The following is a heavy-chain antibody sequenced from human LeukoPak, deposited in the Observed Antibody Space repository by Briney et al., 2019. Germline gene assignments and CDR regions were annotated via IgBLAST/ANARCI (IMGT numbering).Heavy chain of an antibody. Sequence: PSETLSLTCTVSGGSISSYYWSWIRQPPGKGLEWIGYIYYSGTTNSNPSLKSRVSISVDTSRNQFSLKLSSVTAADTAVYYCARQYYTSGPPRVFDYWGQGTLVTVSS. D-gene: IGHD6-19*01. J-gene: IGHJ4*02. CDR1: GGSISSYY. CDR2: IYYSGTT. CDR3: ARQYYTSGPPRVFDY. V-gene: IGHV4-59*08.